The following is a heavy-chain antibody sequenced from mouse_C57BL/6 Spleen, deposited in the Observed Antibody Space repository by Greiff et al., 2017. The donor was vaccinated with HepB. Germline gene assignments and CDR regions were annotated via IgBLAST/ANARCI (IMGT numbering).Heavy chain of an antibody. CDR1: GFNFKDDY. D-gene: IGHD1-1*01. V-gene: IGHV14-4*01. Sequence: EVQLQQSGAELVRPGASVKLSCTASGFNFKDDYMHWVKQRPEQGLEWIGWIDPENGDTEYASKFQGKATITADTSSNTAYLQLSSLTSEDTAVYYCTTGIYYGSSPWFAYWGQGTLVTVSA. CDR3: TTGIYYGSSPWFAY. CDR2: IDPENGDT. J-gene: IGHJ3*01.